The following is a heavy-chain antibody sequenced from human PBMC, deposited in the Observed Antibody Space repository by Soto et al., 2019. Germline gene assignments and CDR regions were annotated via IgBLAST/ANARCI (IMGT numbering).Heavy chain of an antibody. D-gene: IGHD2-15*01. Sequence: SGPTLVNPTQTLTLTCTFSGFSLSTNLMCVGWIRQPPGKALEWLALINWDDDEYYNKSLKTRLTISKDTSKNQVVLTLTNMDPIGTATYYCTRKRARRNRYLYFWGPGTLVTVSS. CDR2: INWDDDE. CDR1: GFSLSTNLMC. CDR3: TRKRARRNRYLYF. J-gene: IGHJ4*02. V-gene: IGHV2-70*01.